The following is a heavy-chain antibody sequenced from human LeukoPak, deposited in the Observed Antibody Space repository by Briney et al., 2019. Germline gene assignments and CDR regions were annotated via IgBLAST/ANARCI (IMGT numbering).Heavy chain of an antibody. CDR1: GGSFSGYY. V-gene: IGHV4-34*01. J-gene: IGHJ5*02. D-gene: IGHD4-11*01. CDR3: ARGRALTDRAYWFDP. CDR2: INHSGST. Sequence: SETLSLTCAVYGGSFSGYYWSWIRQPPGKGLEWIGEINHSGSTNYNPSLKSRVTISVDTSKNQFSLKLSSVTAADTAVYYCARGRALTDRAYWFDPWGQGTLVTVSS.